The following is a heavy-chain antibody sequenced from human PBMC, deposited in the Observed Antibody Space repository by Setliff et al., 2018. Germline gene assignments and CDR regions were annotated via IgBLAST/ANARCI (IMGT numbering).Heavy chain of an antibody. D-gene: IGHD1-26*01. CDR2: IYTSGST. CDR3: AREVGTSTSSDAFDV. Sequence: PSETLSLTCTVSGGSISNYYWSWIRQPAGKGLEWIGRIYTSGSTNYNPSLKSRVTMSVDTSKNQFSLHLTSVTAADTAVYYCAREVGTSTSSDAFDVWGQGMMVTVSS. V-gene: IGHV4-4*07. CDR1: GGSISNYY. J-gene: IGHJ3*01.